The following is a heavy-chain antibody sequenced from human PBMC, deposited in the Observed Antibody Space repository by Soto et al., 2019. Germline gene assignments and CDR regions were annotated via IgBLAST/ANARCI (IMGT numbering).Heavy chain of an antibody. CDR1: GFTFSSYG. V-gene: IGHV3-30*18. D-gene: IGHD2-2*01. CDR3: AKLHQLPTNDAFDI. Sequence: PGGSLRLSCAASGFTFSSYGMHWVRQAPGKGLEWVAVISYVGSNKYYADSVKGRFTISRDNSKNTLYLQMNSLRAEDTAVYYCAKLHQLPTNDAFDIWGQGTMVTVSS. J-gene: IGHJ3*02. CDR2: ISYVGSNK.